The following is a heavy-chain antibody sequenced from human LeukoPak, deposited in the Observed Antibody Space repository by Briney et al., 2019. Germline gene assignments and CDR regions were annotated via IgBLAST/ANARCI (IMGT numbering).Heavy chain of an antibody. Sequence: PGGSLRLSCAASGFTFSSYSMNWVRQAPGKGPEWVSSISSSSSYIYYADSVKGRFTISRDNAKDSLYLQMNSLSAEDTAVYYCARDNGDYGGYWGQGTLVTVSS. J-gene: IGHJ4*02. V-gene: IGHV3-21*01. CDR1: GFTFSSYS. CDR2: ISSSSSYI. D-gene: IGHD4-17*01. CDR3: ARDNGDYGGY.